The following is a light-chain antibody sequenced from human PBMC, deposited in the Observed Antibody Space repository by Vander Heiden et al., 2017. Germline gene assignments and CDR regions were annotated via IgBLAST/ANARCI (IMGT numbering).Light chain of an antibody. CDR3: QQYYSTPWT. CDR1: QSVLYSSNNKNY. J-gene: IGKJ1*01. CDR2: WAS. V-gene: IGKV4-1*01. Sequence: DIVMTQSPDSLAVSLGERATINCKSSQSVLYSSNNKNYLAWYQQKPGQPPKLVIYWASTRESGVPDRFSGSGSGTDFTLTISSLQAEDVAVYYCQQYYSTPWTFGQGIKVEIK.